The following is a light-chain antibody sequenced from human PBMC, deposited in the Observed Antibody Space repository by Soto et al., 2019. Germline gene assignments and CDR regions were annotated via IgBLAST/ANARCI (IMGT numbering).Light chain of an antibody. J-gene: IGKJ1*01. Sequence: EIVMTQSPAALSLSPGERATLSGRASQSVGGNLAWYQQQPGHPPRLLIYAASSRPTGIPARFSGSGSGTEVTLPISSLQSEDFAVDYCQQYNNWPPWTFGHGTKVEIK. CDR3: QQYNNWPPWT. V-gene: IGKV3-15*01. CDR1: QSVGGN. CDR2: AAS.